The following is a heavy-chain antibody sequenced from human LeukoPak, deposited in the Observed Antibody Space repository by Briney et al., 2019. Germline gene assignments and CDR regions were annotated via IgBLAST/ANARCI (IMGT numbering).Heavy chain of an antibody. J-gene: IGHJ3*02. CDR2: IYYSGST. D-gene: IGHD2-2*01. V-gene: IGHV4-31*03. CDR3: ALVYCSSIRCFIGAFDI. CDR1: GGSISSAGYY. Sequence: PSQTLSLTCTVSGGSISSAGYYWSWIRQYPGKGLEWIGYIYYSGSTEYNPSLRSRVTISPDTSKNQFSLKLTSVTAADTAVYYCALVYCSSIRCFIGAFDIWGQGIMVTVSS.